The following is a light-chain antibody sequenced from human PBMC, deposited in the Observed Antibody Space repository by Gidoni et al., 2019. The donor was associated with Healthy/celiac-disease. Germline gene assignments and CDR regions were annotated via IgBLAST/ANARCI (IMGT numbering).Light chain of an antibody. CDR2: GNS. J-gene: IGLJ2*01. Sequence: QSVLTQPPSVSGAPGQRVTISCTWSSSNIGAGYDVHWYQQLPGTAPKLLIYGNSSRPSGVPARFSGSKSGTSASLAITGLQAEDEADYYCQSYDSSLSVVFGGGTKLTVL. V-gene: IGLV1-40*01. CDR3: QSYDSSLSVV. CDR1: SSNIGAGYD.